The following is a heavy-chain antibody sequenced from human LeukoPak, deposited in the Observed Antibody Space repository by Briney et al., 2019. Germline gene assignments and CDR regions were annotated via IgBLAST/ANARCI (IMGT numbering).Heavy chain of an antibody. Sequence: TGGSLRLSCAAAGFTFSSYWMSWIRQAPGKGLEWVSYISSSSSYTNYADSVKGRFTISRDNAKNSLYLQMNSLRAEDTAVYYCARVGEYSGSYCDYWGQGTLVTVSS. CDR3: ARVGEYSGSYCDY. CDR1: GFTFSSYW. D-gene: IGHD1-26*01. J-gene: IGHJ4*02. CDR2: ISSSSSYT. V-gene: IGHV3-11*05.